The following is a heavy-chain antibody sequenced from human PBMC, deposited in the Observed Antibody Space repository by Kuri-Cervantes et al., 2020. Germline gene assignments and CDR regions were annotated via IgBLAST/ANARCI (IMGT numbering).Heavy chain of an antibody. V-gene: IGHV3-30*18. J-gene: IGHJ4*02. CDR3: AKGAAAIPHDY. CDR2: ISYDGSNK. CDR1: GFTFSSYG. Sequence: GESLKISCAASGFTFSSYGMHWVRQAPGKGLEWVAVISYDGSNKYYADSVKGRSTISRDNSKNTLYLQMNSLRAEDTAVYYCAKGAAAIPHDYWGQGTLVTVSS. D-gene: IGHD2-2*02.